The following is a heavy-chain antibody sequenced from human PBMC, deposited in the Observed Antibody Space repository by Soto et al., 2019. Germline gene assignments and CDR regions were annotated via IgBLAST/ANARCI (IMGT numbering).Heavy chain of an antibody. D-gene: IGHD6-13*01. CDR2: IIPIFGTA. CDR3: ARDQHSSSWYGGPNWFDP. J-gene: IGHJ5*02. Sequence: SVKVSCKASGGTFSSYAISWVRQAPGQGLEWMGGIIPIFGTANYAQKFQGRVTITADESTSTAYMGLSSLRSEDTAVYYCARDQHSSSWYGGPNWFDPWGQGTLVTVSS. CDR1: GGTFSSYA. V-gene: IGHV1-69*13.